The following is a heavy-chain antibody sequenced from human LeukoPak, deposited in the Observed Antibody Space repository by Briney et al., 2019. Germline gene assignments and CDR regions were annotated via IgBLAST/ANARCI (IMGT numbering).Heavy chain of an antibody. V-gene: IGHV3-23*01. D-gene: IGHD4-11*01. CDR3: ARADYSNYRRGYYYYMDV. CDR1: KFTFSTFS. Sequence: GGSLRLSCAASKFTFSTFSMSWVRQAPGKGLEWVSSISGSGGYTYYADSVKGRFTISRDNSKNTLFLQMNSLRAEDTAVYYCARADYSNYRRGYYYYMDVWGKGTTVTVSS. CDR2: ISGSGGYT. J-gene: IGHJ6*03.